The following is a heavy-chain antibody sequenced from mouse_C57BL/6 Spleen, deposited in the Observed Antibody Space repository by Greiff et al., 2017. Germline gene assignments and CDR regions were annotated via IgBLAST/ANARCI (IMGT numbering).Heavy chain of an antibody. CDR3: ARHYGPGYAMDY. Sequence: QVQLQESGPGLVAPSQSLSITCTVSGFSLTSYGVHWVRQPPGKGLEWLVVIWSDGSTTYNSALQSRLSISKDNSKSQVFLKMNSLQTDDTAMYYWARHYGPGYAMDYGGQGTSGTVSS. CDR2: IWSDGST. V-gene: IGHV2-6-1*01. J-gene: IGHJ4*01. CDR1: GFSLTSYG. D-gene: IGHD1-2*01.